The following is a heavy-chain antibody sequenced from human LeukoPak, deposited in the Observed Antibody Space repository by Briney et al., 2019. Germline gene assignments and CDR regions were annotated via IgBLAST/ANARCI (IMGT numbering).Heavy chain of an antibody. V-gene: IGHV1-46*01. CDR2: INPSGGST. D-gene: IGHD3-9*01. CDR1: GYTFTSYY. J-gene: IGHJ4*02. CDR3: ARDPTRRYPFDY. Sequence: ASVKVSCKASGYTFTSYYMHWVRRAPGQGLEGMGIINPSGGSTSYAQKFQGRVTMTRDTSTSTVYMELSSLRSEDTAVYYCARDPTRRYPFDYWGQGTLVTVSS.